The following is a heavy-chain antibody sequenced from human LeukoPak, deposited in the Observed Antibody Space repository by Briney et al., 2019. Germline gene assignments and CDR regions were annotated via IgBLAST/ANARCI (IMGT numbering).Heavy chain of an antibody. D-gene: IGHD3-22*01. CDR2: IRSKANSYAT. V-gene: IGHV3-73*01. J-gene: IGHJ4*02. CDR3: TRQVVN. Sequence: GGSLRLSCAASGFTFIGSAMHWVRQASGKGLEWVGRIRSKANSYATAYAASVKGRFTISRDDSQNTAYLQMNSLKTEDTAVYYCTRQVVNWGQGTLVTVSS. CDR1: GFTFIGSA.